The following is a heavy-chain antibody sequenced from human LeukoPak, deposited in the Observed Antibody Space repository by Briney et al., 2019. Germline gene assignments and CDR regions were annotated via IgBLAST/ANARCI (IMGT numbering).Heavy chain of an antibody. Sequence: SETLSFTCTVSGASIGTSSYYWGWIRQPPGKGLEWIGSIFRTGSTYYSASLNSRLSISVDTSKNHIVLKLTSVTAADTAVYFCARRVGFYGSGSLNYFDPWGQGILVSVSS. D-gene: IGHD3-10*01. CDR3: ARRVGFYGSGSLNYFDP. CDR1: GASIGTSSYY. V-gene: IGHV4-39*02. J-gene: IGHJ5*01. CDR2: IFRTGST.